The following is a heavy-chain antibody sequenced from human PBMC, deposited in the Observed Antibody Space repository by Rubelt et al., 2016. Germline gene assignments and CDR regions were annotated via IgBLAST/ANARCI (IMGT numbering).Heavy chain of an antibody. CDR3: ARGTYSGTYYMYFDH. CDR1: GGSFSGFY. Sequence: QVRLKQWGAGPLKPSETLSLTCAVYGGSFSGFYWSWIRQSPGKGLEWIGKINHSGKSNYNPSLKSRVSMSVATSKNQFSLGLSSVTTADSAVYYCARGTYSGTYYMYFDHWGQGTLVTVSS. V-gene: IGHV4-34*01. D-gene: IGHD1-26*01. J-gene: IGHJ4*02. CDR2: INHSGKS.